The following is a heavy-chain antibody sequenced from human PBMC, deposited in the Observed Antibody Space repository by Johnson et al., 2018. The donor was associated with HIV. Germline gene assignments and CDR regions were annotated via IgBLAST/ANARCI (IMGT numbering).Heavy chain of an antibody. CDR3: ARDRVGATAFDV. CDR1: GFTFSSYG. CDR2: INSDGSSP. J-gene: IGHJ3*01. Sequence: MLLVESGGGVVQPGGSLRLSCAASGFTFSSYGMHWVRQAPGKGLVWVSRINSDGSSPSYADSVKGRFTISRDNAKNSLYLQMNSLRAEDTAVYYCARDRVGATAFDVWGQGTLVTVSS. D-gene: IGHD1-26*01. V-gene: IGHV3-74*01.